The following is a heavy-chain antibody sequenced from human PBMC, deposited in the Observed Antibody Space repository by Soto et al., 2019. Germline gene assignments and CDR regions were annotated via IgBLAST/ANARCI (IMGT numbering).Heavy chain of an antibody. CDR3: VREFAPGSPNYDY. Sequence: EVQLLESAGGLVQPGGSLRLSCAASGFTFSSYAMGWVRQAPGKGLEWVSTLTRSGTTPYAESVRGRFTISRYNSKNTLYLQIDDLRAEDTAVYYCVREFAPGSPNYDYWGLGTLVTVSS. J-gene: IGHJ4*02. D-gene: IGHD3-10*01. CDR1: GFTFSSYA. CDR2: LTRSGTT. V-gene: IGHV3-23*01.